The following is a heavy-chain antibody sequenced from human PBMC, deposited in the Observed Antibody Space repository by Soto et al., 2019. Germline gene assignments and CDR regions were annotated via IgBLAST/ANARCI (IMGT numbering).Heavy chain of an antibody. D-gene: IGHD6-13*01. CDR1: GGSFSGYY. CDR2: INHSGST. J-gene: IGHJ6*02. CDR3: ARRRGRQQPVTRYYNRMDV. V-gene: IGHV4-34*01. Sequence: PSETLSLTCAVYGGSFSGYYWSWIRQSPGKGLEWIGEINHSGSTNYNPSLKSRVTISVDTSKNQFSLKLSSVSAADTAVYFCARRRGRQQPVTRYYNRMDVRGQRNTVTVSS.